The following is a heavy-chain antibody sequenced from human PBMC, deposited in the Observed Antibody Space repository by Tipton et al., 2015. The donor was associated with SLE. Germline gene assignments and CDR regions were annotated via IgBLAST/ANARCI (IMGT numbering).Heavy chain of an antibody. CDR1: GGSFSGYY. J-gene: IGHJ3*02. D-gene: IGHD2-2*01. CDR2: INHSGST. Sequence: TLSLTCAVYGGSFSGYYWSWIRQPPGKGLEWIGEINHSGSTNYNPSLKSRVTISVDTSKNQFSLKLSSVTAADTAVYYCARGPEGIVVVPAAKDIWGQGTMATVSS. CDR3: ARGPEGIVVVPAAKDI. V-gene: IGHV4-34*01.